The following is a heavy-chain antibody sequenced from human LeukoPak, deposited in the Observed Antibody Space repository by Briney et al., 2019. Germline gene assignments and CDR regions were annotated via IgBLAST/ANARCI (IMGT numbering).Heavy chain of an antibody. Sequence: PGGSLRLSWAAPGFTLSSYSMNLGRQAPGKGLGWVGRIKSRTDGGTTDYAAPVKGRFTISRDDSRNTLYLQLSSLRTEDTAVYYCTTGNYYDRSGYSLDYWGQGTLVTVSS. CDR1: GFTLSSYS. CDR3: TTGNYYDRSGYSLDY. J-gene: IGHJ4*02. V-gene: IGHV3-15*01. D-gene: IGHD3-22*01. CDR2: IKSRTDGGTT.